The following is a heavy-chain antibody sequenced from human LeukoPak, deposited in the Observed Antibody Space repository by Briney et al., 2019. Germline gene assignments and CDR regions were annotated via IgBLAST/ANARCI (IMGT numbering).Heavy chain of an antibody. CDR2: INPNSGGT. V-gene: IGHV1-2*06. CDR3: ASISVVVAATYYFDY. Sequence: ASVKVSCKASGYTFTGYYMHWVRQAPGQGLEWMGRINPNSGGTNYAQKFQGRVTMTRDTSISTAYMKLSRLRSDDTAVYYCASISVVVAATYYFDYWGQGTLVTVSS. J-gene: IGHJ4*02. D-gene: IGHD2-15*01. CDR1: GYTFTGYY.